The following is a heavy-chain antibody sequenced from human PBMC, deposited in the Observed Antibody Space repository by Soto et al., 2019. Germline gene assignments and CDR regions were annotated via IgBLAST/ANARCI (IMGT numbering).Heavy chain of an antibody. CDR1: GGTFSSYA. CDR3: ARGTFDWPRGHDAFDI. D-gene: IGHD3-9*01. V-gene: IGHV1-69*12. CDR2: IIPIFGTA. J-gene: IGHJ3*02. Sequence: QVQLVQSGAEVKKPGSSVKVSCKASGGTFSSYAISWVRQAPGQGLEWMGGIIPIFGTANYAQKFQGRVTITADESTSTDYMELSSLRSEDTAVYYCARGTFDWPRGHDAFDIWGQGTMVTVSS.